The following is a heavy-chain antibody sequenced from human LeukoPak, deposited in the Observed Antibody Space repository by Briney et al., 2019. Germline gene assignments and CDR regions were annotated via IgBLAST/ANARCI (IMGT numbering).Heavy chain of an antibody. CDR2: VSSSSSTI. D-gene: IGHD3-22*01. J-gene: IGHJ4*02. CDR1: GFTFSSYS. CDR3: VTMSRGASGYYY. V-gene: IGHV3-48*01. Sequence: GGSLRLSCAASGFTFSSYSMNWVRQAPGKGLEWVSYVSSSSSTIYYADSVKGRFTISRDNAKNSLYLQMYSLRAEDTAVYYCVTMSRGASGYYYWGQGTLVTVSS.